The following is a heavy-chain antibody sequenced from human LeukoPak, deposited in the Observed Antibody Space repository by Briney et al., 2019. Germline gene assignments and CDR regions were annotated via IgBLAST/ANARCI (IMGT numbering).Heavy chain of an antibody. CDR1: GFTFSTYA. J-gene: IGHJ5*01. CDR3: AREASGWTNNWFDS. D-gene: IGHD6-19*01. CDR2: ISDSGDST. Sequence: GGSLRLSCAASGFTFSTYAMSWVRQAPGKGLEWVSAISDSGDSTYYADSVKGRFTSSRDNSKNTLYLQMSSLRAEDTAVYYCAREASGWTNNWFDSWGQGALVTVSS. V-gene: IGHV3-23*01.